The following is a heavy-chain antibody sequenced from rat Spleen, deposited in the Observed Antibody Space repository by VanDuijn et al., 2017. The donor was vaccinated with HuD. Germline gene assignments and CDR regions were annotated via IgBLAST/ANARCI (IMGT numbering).Heavy chain of an antibody. Sequence: EVQLVESDGGLVQPGRSLKLSCAASGFTFSDYDMAWVRQAPTKGLEWVASISTGGGNTYYRDSMKGRFTISRDNAKNTLYLQMNRLRSEDTATYYCTRGGSPRCWGQGVMVTVSA. CDR1: GFTFSDYD. J-gene: IGHJ2*01. D-gene: IGHD1-11*01. CDR2: ISTGGGNT. CDR3: TRGGSPRC. V-gene: IGHV5S13*01.